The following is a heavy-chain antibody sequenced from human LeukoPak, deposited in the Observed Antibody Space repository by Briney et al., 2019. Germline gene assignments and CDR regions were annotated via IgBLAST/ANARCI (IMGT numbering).Heavy chain of an antibody. CDR3: ASPRRYYGDYYSY. CDR1: GGSISSSSYY. J-gene: IGHJ4*02. CDR2: IYYSEST. V-gene: IGHV4-39*01. D-gene: IGHD4-17*01. Sequence: SDTLSLPCTVSGGSISSSSYYCGWIRKPPAKGLEWIGRIYYSESTYNNPSLKSRVPISVDTSKNQFSLKLSSVTAADTAVYYCASPRRYYGDYYSYWGQGTLVTVCS.